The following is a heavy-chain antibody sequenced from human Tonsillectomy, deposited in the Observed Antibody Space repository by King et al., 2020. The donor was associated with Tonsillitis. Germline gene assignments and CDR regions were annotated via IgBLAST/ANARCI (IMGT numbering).Heavy chain of an antibody. Sequence: VQLVESGGGLVQPGGSLSLSCAASGLTFSSYAMSWVRQAPGKGLERVSVISGNGDSTYYADSVKGRFPISRDNSKNTLYLQMNSLRAEDTAIYYCTTGGMYGSGSPYDAFDIWGQGTMVTVSS. J-gene: IGHJ3*02. V-gene: IGHV3-23*04. CDR2: ISGNGDST. D-gene: IGHD3-10*01. CDR1: GLTFSSYA. CDR3: TTGGMYGSGSPYDAFDI.